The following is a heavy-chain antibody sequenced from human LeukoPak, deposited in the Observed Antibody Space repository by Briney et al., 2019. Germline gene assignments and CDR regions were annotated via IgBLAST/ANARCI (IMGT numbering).Heavy chain of an antibody. Sequence: PSETLSLTCAVYGGSFSGYYWSWIRQPPGKGLEWIGEINHSGSTNYNPSLKSRVTISVDTSKNQFSLKLSSVTAADTAVYYCARGPLHPDYWGQGTLVTVSS. CDR2: INHSGST. D-gene: IGHD2-15*01. CDR1: GGSFSGYY. CDR3: ARGPLHPDY. V-gene: IGHV4-34*01. J-gene: IGHJ4*02.